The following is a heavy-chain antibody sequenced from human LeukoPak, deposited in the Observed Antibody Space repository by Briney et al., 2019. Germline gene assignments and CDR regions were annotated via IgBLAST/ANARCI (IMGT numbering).Heavy chain of an antibody. Sequence: PSETLSLTCTVSGGSISSYSYCWAWIRQPPGKGLEWIGNICYIRSTLYIRYLKSRVPLSVGTSKNLFSLKLSSVSAADTAVYYCARTENYIPVDWFDLWGQGTLVSVSS. D-gene: IGHD5-24*01. J-gene: IGHJ5*02. CDR2: ICYIRST. CDR1: GGSISSYSYC. V-gene: IGHV4-39*01. CDR3: ARTENYIPVDWFDL.